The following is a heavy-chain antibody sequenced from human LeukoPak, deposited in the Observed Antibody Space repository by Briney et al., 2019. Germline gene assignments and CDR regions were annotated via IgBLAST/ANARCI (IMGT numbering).Heavy chain of an antibody. Sequence: SETQSLTCTVSGVSIGSHYWSWIRQSPGKGLEWIGCVYNSGTTVYNPSLTGRVTISVDTSKNQYSLNLRSVTAADAAVYYCARDAYWGQGILVTVS. J-gene: IGHJ4*02. CDR3: ARDAY. V-gene: IGHV4-59*11. CDR1: GVSIGSHY. CDR2: VYNSGTT.